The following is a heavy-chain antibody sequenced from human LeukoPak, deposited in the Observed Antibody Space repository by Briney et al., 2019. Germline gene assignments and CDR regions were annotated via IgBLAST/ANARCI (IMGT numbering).Heavy chain of an antibody. Sequence: SVKVTCKASGGTFSSYAISWVRQAPGQGLEWMGRIIPIFGTANYAQKFQGRVTITTDESTSTAYMELSGLRSEDTAVYYCASPRDGYNSYYFDYWGQGTLVTVSS. CDR2: IIPIFGTA. D-gene: IGHD5-24*01. V-gene: IGHV1-69*05. CDR3: ASPRDGYNSYYFDY. CDR1: GGTFSSYA. J-gene: IGHJ4*02.